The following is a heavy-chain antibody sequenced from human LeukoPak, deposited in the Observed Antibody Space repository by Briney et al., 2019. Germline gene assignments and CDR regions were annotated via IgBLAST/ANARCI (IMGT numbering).Heavy chain of an antibody. CDR2: IYHSGST. CDR3: ARVSDFWSGTMYYYGMDV. Sequence: SETLSLTCTVSGGSISSYYWSWIRQPPGKGLEWIGYIYHSGSTNYNPSLKSRVTISVDTSKNQFSLKLSSVTVADTAVYYCARVSDFWSGTMYYYGMDVWGQGTTVTVSS. CDR1: GGSISSYY. J-gene: IGHJ6*02. V-gene: IGHV4-59*01. D-gene: IGHD3-3*01.